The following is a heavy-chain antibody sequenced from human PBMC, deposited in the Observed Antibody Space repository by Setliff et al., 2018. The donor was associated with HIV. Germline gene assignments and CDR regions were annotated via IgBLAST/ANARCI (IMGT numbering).Heavy chain of an antibody. CDR2: VYSNGNT. V-gene: IGHV4-59*11. CDR1: GGSISGHY. D-gene: IGHD3-22*01. J-gene: IGHJ4*02. Sequence: SETLSLTCTVSGGSISGHYWSWIRQTPGKGLEWIGYVYSNGNTDYNPSLKSRVTISVDTSKNQFSLKLSSVSAADTAVYYCARAADYHDSSGYWAPPRYFDYWGQGTLVTVSS. CDR3: ARAADYHDSSGYWAPPRYFDY.